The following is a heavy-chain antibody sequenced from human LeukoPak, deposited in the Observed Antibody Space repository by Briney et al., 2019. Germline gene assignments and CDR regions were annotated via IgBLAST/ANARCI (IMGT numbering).Heavy chain of an antibody. Sequence: PGGSLRLSCAASGFTFSSYAMHWVRQAPGKGLEWVAVISYDGSNKYYADSVKGRFTISRDNSKNTLYLQMNSLRAEDTAVYYCARGYSYGFHAFAIWGQGTMVTVSS. CDR1: GFTFSSYA. D-gene: IGHD5-18*01. V-gene: IGHV3-30-3*01. CDR3: ARGYSYGFHAFAI. J-gene: IGHJ3*02. CDR2: ISYDGSNK.